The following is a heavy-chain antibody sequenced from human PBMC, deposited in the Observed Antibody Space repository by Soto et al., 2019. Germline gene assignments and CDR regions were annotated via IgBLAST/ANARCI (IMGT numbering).Heavy chain of an antibody. J-gene: IGHJ4*01. D-gene: IGHD1-1*01. CDR2: IIPILGIA. CDR1: GGTFSCST. Sequence: SVKLSWKACGGTFSCSTISWVEHAPGQGLEWMGRIIPILGIANYAQKFQGRVTITTDKSTSTAYMELSSLRSEDTAVYYCARGTRDDLPGFAYWGEGTLVTVSS. CDR3: ARGTRDDLPGFAY. V-gene: IGHV1-69*02.